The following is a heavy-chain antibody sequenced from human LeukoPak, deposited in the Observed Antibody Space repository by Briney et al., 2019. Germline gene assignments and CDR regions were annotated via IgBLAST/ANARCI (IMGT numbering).Heavy chain of an antibody. J-gene: IGHJ2*01. CDR2: IWYDGSNK. D-gene: IGHD4-17*01. Sequence: PGGSLRLSCAASGFTFSSYGMHWVRQAPGKGLEWVAVIWYDGSNKYYADSVKGRFTISRDNSKNTLYLQMNSLTAEDTAIYYCAKALGVTTRGYLDLWGRGTLVTVSS. V-gene: IGHV3-33*06. CDR3: AKALGVTTRGYLDL. CDR1: GFTFSSYG.